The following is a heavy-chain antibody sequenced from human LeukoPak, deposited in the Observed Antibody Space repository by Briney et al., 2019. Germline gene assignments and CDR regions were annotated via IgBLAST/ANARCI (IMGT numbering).Heavy chain of an antibody. CDR3: VRDPDALDY. V-gene: IGHV3-48*02. CDR2: IRSSGCPI. J-gene: IGHJ4*02. CDR1: GFTFSGYS. Sequence: GGSLRLSCAASGFTFSGYSMNWVRQAPGKGLEWVSYIRSSGCPIHYADSVKGRFTISRDNAKSSVYLQMNSLRDEDTAVYYCVRDPDALDYWGQGTLVTASS.